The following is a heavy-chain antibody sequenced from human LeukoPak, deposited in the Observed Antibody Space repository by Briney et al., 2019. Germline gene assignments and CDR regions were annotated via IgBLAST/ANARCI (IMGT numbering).Heavy chain of an antibody. CDR3: AKQAYDSPRTDFDY. Sequence: GGSLRLSCAASGFTFSSFWMTWVRQAPGKGLEWVANIKQDGSEKYYVDSMKGRFTISRDNAKNSLYLQMNSLRAEDTAIYYCAKQAYDSPRTDFDYWGQGTLVTVSS. J-gene: IGHJ4*02. CDR2: IKQDGSEK. V-gene: IGHV3-7*05. CDR1: GFTFSSFW. D-gene: IGHD3-22*01.